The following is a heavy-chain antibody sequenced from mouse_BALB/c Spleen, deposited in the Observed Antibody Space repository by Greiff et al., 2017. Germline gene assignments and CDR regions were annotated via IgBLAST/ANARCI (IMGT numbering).Heavy chain of an antibody. CDR3: NARYDVPAWFAY. J-gene: IGHJ3*01. D-gene: IGHD2-14*01. CDR1: GFNIKDYY. V-gene: IGHV14-4*02. CDR2: IDPENGDT. Sequence: EVQLQQSGAELVRSGASVKLSCTASGFNIKDYYMHWVKQRPEQGLEWIGWIDPENGDTEYAPKFQGKATMTADTSSNTAYLQLSSLTSEDTAVYYCNARYDVPAWFAYWGQGTLVTVSA.